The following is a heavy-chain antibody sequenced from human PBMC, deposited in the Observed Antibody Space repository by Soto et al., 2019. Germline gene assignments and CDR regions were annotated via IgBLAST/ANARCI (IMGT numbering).Heavy chain of an antibody. V-gene: IGHV1-18*01. Sequence: ASVKVSCKTSGYTFTRNGISWVRQAPGQGLEWMGWISPKSGSIKYAQKFQGRVIMTTDTSTSTAYMELRSLRSDDTAVYYCVKDRDSNSWPSRDVWGPGTTVTVS. CDR3: VKDRDSNSWPSRDV. CDR1: GYTFTRNG. CDR2: ISPKSGSI. D-gene: IGHD3-22*01. J-gene: IGHJ6*02.